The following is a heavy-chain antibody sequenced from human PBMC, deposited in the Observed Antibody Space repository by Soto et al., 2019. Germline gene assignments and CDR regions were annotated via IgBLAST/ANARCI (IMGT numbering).Heavy chain of an antibody. V-gene: IGHV3-11*01. CDR2: ISSSGSTI. CDR1: GFTFSDYY. Sequence: PVGSLRLSCAASGFTFSDYYMSWIRQAPGKGLEWVSYISSSGSTIYYADSVKGRFTISRDNAKNSLYLQMNSLRAEDTAVYYCARDSGDSSGYYRPVEAFDIWGQGTMVTVSS. D-gene: IGHD3-22*01. J-gene: IGHJ3*02. CDR3: ARDSGDSSGYYRPVEAFDI.